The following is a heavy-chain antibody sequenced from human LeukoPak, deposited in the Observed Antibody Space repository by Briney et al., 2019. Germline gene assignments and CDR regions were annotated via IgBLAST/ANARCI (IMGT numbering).Heavy chain of an antibody. J-gene: IGHJ5*02. CDR3: AREEAAAGFDP. D-gene: IGHD6-13*01. CDR2: IYYSGST. V-gene: IGHV4-30-4*01. CDR1: GGSISSGDYY. Sequence: SETLSLTCTVSGGSISSGDYYWSWIRQPPGKGLEWIGYIYYSGSTYYNPSPKSRVTISVDTSKNQFSLKLSSVTAADTAVYYCAREEAAAGFDPWGQATLVTVSS.